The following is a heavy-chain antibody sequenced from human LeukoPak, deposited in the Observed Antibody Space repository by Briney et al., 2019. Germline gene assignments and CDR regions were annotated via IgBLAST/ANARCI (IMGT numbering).Heavy chain of an antibody. J-gene: IGHJ5*02. CDR3: ARDSGTTGEVKFDP. CDR2: IYYSGST. CDR1: GGSISSYY. Sequence: SETLSLTCTVSGGSISSYYWSWIRQPPGKGLEWIGYIYYSGSTSYNPSLKSRVTISVDTSKNQFSLKLSFVTAADTAVYYCARDSGTTGEVKFDPWGQGTLVTVSS. V-gene: IGHV4-59*12. D-gene: IGHD3-10*01.